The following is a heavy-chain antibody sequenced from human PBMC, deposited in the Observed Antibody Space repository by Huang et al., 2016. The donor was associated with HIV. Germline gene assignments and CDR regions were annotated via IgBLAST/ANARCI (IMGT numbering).Heavy chain of an antibody. V-gene: IGHV1-18*01. Sequence: QVQLVQSGAEVKKPGASVKVSCQASGYTFSSFGISWVRLAPGQGLEWVGWISVYNGNTKLAQKFQCILTMTTDTSTSTAYMELRSLRSDDTAVYYCARGGGIQLWLLGYYYMDVWGNGTTVTVSS. CDR3: ARGGGIQLWLLGYYYMDV. D-gene: IGHD5-18*01. CDR2: ISVYNGNT. CDR1: GYTFSSFG. J-gene: IGHJ6*03.